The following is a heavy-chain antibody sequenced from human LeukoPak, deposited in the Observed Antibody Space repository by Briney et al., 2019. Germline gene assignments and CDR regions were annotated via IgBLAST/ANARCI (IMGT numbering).Heavy chain of an antibody. D-gene: IGHD4-17*01. J-gene: IGHJ4*02. CDR3: ARGLATVTTS. Sequence: SETLSLTCAVYGGSFSGYYWSWIRQPPGEGLEWIGEINHSGSTNYDPSLKSRVTMSVDTSKNQFSLKLSSVTAADTAVYYCARGLATVTTSWGQGTLVTVSS. V-gene: IGHV4-34*01. CDR1: GGSFSGYY. CDR2: INHSGST.